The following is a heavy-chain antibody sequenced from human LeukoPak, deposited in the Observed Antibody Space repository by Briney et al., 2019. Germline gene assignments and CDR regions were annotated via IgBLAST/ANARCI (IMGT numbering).Heavy chain of an antibody. V-gene: IGHV1-18*01. CDR2: ISAYNGNT. CDR3: ARGRDYYDSSGYYYYYYGMDV. CDR1: GYTFTSYG. Sequence: ASVKVSCKASGYTFTSYGISWVRQAPGQGLEWMGWISAYNGNTNYAQKLQGRVTMTTDTSTSTAYMELRSLRSDDTAVYYCARGRDYYDSSGYYYYYYGMDVWGKGTTVTVSS. D-gene: IGHD3-22*01. J-gene: IGHJ6*04.